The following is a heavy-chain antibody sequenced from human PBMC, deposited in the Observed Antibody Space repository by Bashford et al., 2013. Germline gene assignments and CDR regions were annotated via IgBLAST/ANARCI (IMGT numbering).Heavy chain of an antibody. Sequence: VSGINWNGGSTGYADSVKGRFTISRDNAKNSLYLQMNSLRAEDTALYHCARGQLWFGSAVDYWGQGTLVTVSS. CDR3: ARGQLWFGSAVDY. D-gene: IGHD5-18*01. CDR2: INWNGGST. J-gene: IGHJ4*02. V-gene: IGHV3-20*01.